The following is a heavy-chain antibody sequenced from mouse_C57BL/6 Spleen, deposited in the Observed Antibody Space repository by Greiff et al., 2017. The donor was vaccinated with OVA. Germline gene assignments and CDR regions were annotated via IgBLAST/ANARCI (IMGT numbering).Heavy chain of an antibody. CDR1: GYTFTSYW. CDR3: ATGGSSYDAMDY. D-gene: IGHD1-1*01. V-gene: IGHV1-52*01. J-gene: IGHJ4*01. CDR2: IDPSDSET. Sequence: VQLQQPGAELVRPGSSVKLSCKASGYTFTSYWMHWVKQRPIQGLEWIGNIDPSDSETHYNQKFKDKATLTVDKSSSTAYMQLSSLTSEDSAVYYCATGGSSYDAMDYWGQGTSVTVSS.